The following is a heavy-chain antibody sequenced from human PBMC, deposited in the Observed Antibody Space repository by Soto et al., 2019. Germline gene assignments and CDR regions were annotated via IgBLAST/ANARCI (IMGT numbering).Heavy chain of an antibody. CDR3: ARSDWFDP. CDR2: IKSDGSST. CDR1: GFTFSTYW. J-gene: IGHJ5*02. V-gene: IGHV3-74*01. Sequence: EVQLVESGGGLVQPGGSLRLSCAASGFTFSTYWMHWVRQAPGKGLVWVSRIKSDGSSTSYVDSVKGRFTISRDNAKNTLYLQMNSLRVEDTAVYYCARSDWFDPWGQGTLVTVSS.